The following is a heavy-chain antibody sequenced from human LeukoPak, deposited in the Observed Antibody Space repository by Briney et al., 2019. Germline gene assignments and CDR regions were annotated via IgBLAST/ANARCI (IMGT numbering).Heavy chain of an antibody. CDR2: ISSSSGTI. V-gene: IGHV3-48*04. CDR1: GLTFSSYH. CDR3: ARGGDPDY. Sequence: PGGSLRLYCAASGLTFSSYHLNWVRQAPGRGLEWVSYISSSSGTIFYADSVKGRFTVSRDNAKNSLYLQMNSLRAEDTAVYYCARGGDPDYWGQGTLVTVSS. D-gene: IGHD2-21*02. J-gene: IGHJ4*02.